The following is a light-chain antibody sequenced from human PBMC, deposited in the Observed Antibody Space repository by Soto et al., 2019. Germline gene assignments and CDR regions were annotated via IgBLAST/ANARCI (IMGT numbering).Light chain of an antibody. CDR2: DAS. V-gene: IGKV3-11*01. J-gene: IGKJ1*01. CDR1: QSVSSF. Sequence: EIVLTQSPATLSLSPGERATLSCRASQSVSSFLAWYQQKPGQAPRLLIYDASNRATGIPARFSGSGSGTGFTLTISSLEPEDFAVYYCQQRSTWPQKFGQGTKVEIK. CDR3: QQRSTWPQK.